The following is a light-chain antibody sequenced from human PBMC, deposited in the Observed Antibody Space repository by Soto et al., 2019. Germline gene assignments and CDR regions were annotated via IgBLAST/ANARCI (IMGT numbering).Light chain of an antibody. CDR1: QSISSS. CDR3: QQTYTTPWT. V-gene: IGKV1-39*01. Sequence: DIQMTQSPSSLSASVGDRVTVTCRASQSISSSLNWYQQKPGKAPKVLIYGASTLQSGVPSRFSGSGSGTDFTLTISSLQPEDSTTYYCQQTYTTPWTFGQGTKVEI. J-gene: IGKJ1*01. CDR2: GAS.